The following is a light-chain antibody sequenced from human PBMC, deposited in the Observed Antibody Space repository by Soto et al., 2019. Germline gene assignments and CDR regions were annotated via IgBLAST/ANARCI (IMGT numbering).Light chain of an antibody. CDR3: EQSYITPPLT. J-gene: IGKJ4*01. CDR1: QSISTY. CDR2: GAS. V-gene: IGKV1-39*01. Sequence: DIQMTQSPSSLSASIGDIITISCRASQSISTYLNWYQQKPGKAPKILIDGASTLQNGVPSRYSGSGSATDYTLTISGLQPEDFATYYYEQSYITPPLTFGGGTKVEMK.